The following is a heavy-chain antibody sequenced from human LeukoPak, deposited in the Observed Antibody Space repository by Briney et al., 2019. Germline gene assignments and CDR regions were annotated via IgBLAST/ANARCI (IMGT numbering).Heavy chain of an antibody. V-gene: IGHV1-46*01. D-gene: IGHD2-2*01. Sequence: GASVKVSCKAPGYTFTSYYMHWVRQAPGQGLEWMGIINPSGGSTSYAQKVQGRVTMTSDMSTSTVYMELSSLTSEDTAVYYCARGYPSYYYYMDVWGKGTTVTVSS. CDR3: ARGYPSYYYYMDV. J-gene: IGHJ6*03. CDR2: INPSGGST. CDR1: GYTFTSYY.